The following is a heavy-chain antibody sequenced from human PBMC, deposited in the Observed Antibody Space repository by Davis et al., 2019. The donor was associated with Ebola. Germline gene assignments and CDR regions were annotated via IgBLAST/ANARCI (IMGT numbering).Heavy chain of an antibody. CDR3: ARDLGYCSSTSCYTDY. V-gene: IGHV3-21*01. D-gene: IGHD2-2*02. CDR1: GFTFSSYS. CDR2: ISSSSSYI. Sequence: GESLKISCAASGFTFSSYSMNWVRQAPGKGLEWVSSISSSSSYIYYADSVKGRFTISRDNAKNSLYLQMNSLRAEDTAVYYCARDLGYCSSTSCYTDYWGQGTLVTVSS. J-gene: IGHJ4*02.